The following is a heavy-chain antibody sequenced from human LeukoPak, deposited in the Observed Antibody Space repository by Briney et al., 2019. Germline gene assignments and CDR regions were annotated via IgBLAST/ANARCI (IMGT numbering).Heavy chain of an antibody. V-gene: IGHV3-66*01. Sequence: GGSLRLSCAVSGFTVSSNQMNWVRQAPGKGLEWVSTIYSGGSTYYADSVEGRFTISRDNSKNTLYLQMNSLRAEDTAVYYCASTLVKVFDYWGQGTLVTVPS. CDR2: IYSGGST. CDR3: ASTLVKVFDY. D-gene: IGHD4-23*01. J-gene: IGHJ4*02. CDR1: GFTVSSNQ.